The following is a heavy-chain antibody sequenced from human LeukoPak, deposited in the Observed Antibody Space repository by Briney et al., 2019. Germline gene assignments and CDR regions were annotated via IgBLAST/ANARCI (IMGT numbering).Heavy chain of an antibody. J-gene: IGHJ4*02. Sequence: PSGTLSLTCAVSGGSISSSNWWSWVRQPPGKELEWIGEIYHSGSTNYNPSLKSRVTISVDKSKNQFSLKLSSVTAADTAVYYCAREPLRSGTPYLFDYWGQATLVTVSS. CDR1: GGSISSSNW. CDR2: IYHSGST. CDR3: AREPLRSGTPYLFDY. D-gene: IGHD2-2*01. V-gene: IGHV4-4*02.